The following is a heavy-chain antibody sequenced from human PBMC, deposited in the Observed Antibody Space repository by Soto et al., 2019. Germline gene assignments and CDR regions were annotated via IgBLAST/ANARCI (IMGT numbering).Heavy chain of an antibody. CDR3: ARWMGFQGAFDI. CDR2: IYYSGST. J-gene: IGHJ3*02. V-gene: IGHV4-59*01. Sequence: GSLRLSCTVSGGSISSYYWSWIRQPPGKGLEWIGYIYYSGSTNYNPSLKSRVTISVDTSKNQFSLKLSSVTAADTAVYYCARWMGFQGAFDIWGQGTMVTVSS. CDR1: GGSISSYY. D-gene: IGHD2-2*03.